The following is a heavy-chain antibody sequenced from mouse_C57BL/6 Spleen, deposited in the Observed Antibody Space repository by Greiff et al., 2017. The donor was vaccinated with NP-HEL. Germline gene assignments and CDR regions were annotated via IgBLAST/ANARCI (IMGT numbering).Heavy chain of an antibody. CDR3: ARNYYGSSYWYFDV. V-gene: IGHV1-72*01. J-gene: IGHJ1*03. D-gene: IGHD1-1*01. CDR1: VYTFTSYW. CDR2: IDPNSGGT. Sequence: VKQSCKASVYTFTSYWMHWGKQRPGRGLEWIGRIDPNSGGTKYNEKFKSKATLTVDKPSSTAYMQLSSLTSEDSAVYYCARNYYGSSYWYFDVWGTGTTVTVSS.